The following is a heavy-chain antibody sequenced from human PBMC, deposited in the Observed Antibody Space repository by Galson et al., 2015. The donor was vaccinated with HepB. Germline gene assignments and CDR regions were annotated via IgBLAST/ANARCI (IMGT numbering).Heavy chain of an antibody. CDR2: IYPSDSDI. D-gene: IGHD1/OR15-1a*01. CDR1: GYTFSSRW. V-gene: IGHV5-51*01. CDR3: ARHIRRDTNGWNKIDY. J-gene: IGHJ4*02. Sequence: QSGAEVKKPGESLRISCKGSGYTFSSRWIGWVRQKPGKGLEWMGIIYPSDSDIRYSPSFQGHVTISADKSISTAYLQWSSLKASDTAIYYCARHIRRDTNGWNKIDYWGQGTPVTVSS.